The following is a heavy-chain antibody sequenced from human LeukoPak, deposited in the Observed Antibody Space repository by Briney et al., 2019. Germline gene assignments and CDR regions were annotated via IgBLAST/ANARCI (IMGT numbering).Heavy chain of an antibody. V-gene: IGHV4-34*01. CDR1: GGSFSGYY. CDR3: ARGRRLLID. CDR2: INHSGST. J-gene: IGHJ4*02. D-gene: IGHD1-14*01. Sequence: SETLSLTCAVYGGSFSGYYWSWIRQPPGKGLEWIGEINHSGSTNYNPSLKSRVTISVDTSKNQFSLKLSSVTAADTAVYYCARGRRLLIDWGQGTLVTVSP.